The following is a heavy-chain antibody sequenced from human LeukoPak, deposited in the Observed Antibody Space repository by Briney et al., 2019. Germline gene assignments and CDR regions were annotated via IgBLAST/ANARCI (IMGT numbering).Heavy chain of an antibody. CDR2: VYYSGST. J-gene: IGHJ4*02. D-gene: IGHD5-18*01. V-gene: IGHV4-59*01. CDR3: ARGREYTYGYHFDY. CDR1: GGSFSGYY. Sequence: SETLSLTCAVYGGSFSGYYWSWIRQPPGKGLEWIGYVYYSGSTEYNPSLQSRVTISVDTSKNQFSLKLSSVTAADTAVYFCARGREYTYGYHFDYWDQGTLVTVSS.